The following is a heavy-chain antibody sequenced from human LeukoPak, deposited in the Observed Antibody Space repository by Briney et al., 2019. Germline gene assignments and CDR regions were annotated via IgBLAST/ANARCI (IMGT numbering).Heavy chain of an antibody. CDR2: ISYDGSNK. D-gene: IGHD2-15*01. CDR1: GFTFSSYA. CDR3: AREMRVVVVPPDAFDI. V-gene: IGHV3-30-3*01. Sequence: QAGGSLRLSCAASGFTFSSYAMHWVRQAPGKGVEWVAVISYDGSNKYYADSVKGRFTISRDNSKNTLYLQMNSLRAEDTAVYYCAREMRVVVVPPDAFDIWGQGTMVTVSS. J-gene: IGHJ3*02.